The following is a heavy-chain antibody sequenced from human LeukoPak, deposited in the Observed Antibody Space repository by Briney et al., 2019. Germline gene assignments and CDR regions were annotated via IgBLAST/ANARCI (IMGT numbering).Heavy chain of an antibody. V-gene: IGHV4-38-2*02. J-gene: IGHJ4*02. CDR2: IYHSGST. Sequence: PSETLSLTCTVSAYSISSGYYWGWIRQPPGKGLEWIGTIYHSGSTYYNPSLKSRVTISVDTSKNQFSLKLSSVTAADTAVYYCARVVAGSKGNYFDYWGQGPLVTVSS. D-gene: IGHD6-19*01. CDR1: AYSISSGYY. CDR3: ARVVAGSKGNYFDY.